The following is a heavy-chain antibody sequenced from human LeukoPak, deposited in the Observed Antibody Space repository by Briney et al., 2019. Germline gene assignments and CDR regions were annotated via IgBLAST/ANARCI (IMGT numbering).Heavy chain of an antibody. V-gene: IGHV3-30*18. Sequence: PGGSLRLSCAASGFTFSSYGMHWVRQAPGKGLEWVAVISYDGSNKYYADSVKGRFTISRDNSKNTLYLQMNSLRAEDTAVYYCAKGVNYYDSSGYSLDAFDIWGQGTMVTVSS. CDR3: AKGVNYYDSSGYSLDAFDI. J-gene: IGHJ3*02. D-gene: IGHD3-22*01. CDR1: GFTFSSYG. CDR2: ISYDGSNK.